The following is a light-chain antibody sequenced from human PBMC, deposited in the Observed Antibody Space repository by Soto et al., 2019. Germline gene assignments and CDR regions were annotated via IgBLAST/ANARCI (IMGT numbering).Light chain of an antibody. V-gene: IGKV1-5*01. CDR3: EQYDSYSLT. CDR2: DAS. CDR1: QSISSW. J-gene: IGKJ1*01. Sequence: DIQMTQSPSTLSASVGDRVTITCRASQSISSWLAWYQQKPGKAPKLLIYDASSLESGVPSRFSGSGSGTEFTLTISSLQPDVFVTYHCEQYDSYSLTFGQGTKVDIK.